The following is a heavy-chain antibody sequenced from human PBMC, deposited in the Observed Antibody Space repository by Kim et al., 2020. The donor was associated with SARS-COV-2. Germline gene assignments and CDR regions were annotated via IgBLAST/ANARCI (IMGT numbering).Heavy chain of an antibody. V-gene: IGHV3-30*18. Sequence: GGSLRLSCAASGFTFSSYGMHWVRQAPGKGLEWVAVISYDGSNKYYADSVKGRFTISRDNSKNTLYLQMNSLRAEDTAVYYCAKLLSHCRSTSCYQDYWG. CDR3: AKLLSHCRSTSCYQDY. CDR1: GFTFSSYG. J-gene: IGHJ4*01. D-gene: IGHD2-2*01. CDR2: ISYDGSNK.